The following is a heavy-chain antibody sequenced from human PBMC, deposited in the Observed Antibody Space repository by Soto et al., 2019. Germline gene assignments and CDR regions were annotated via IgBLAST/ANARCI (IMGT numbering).Heavy chain of an antibody. J-gene: IGHJ3*01. CDR1: GFTFNYYW. D-gene: IGHD2-21*02. V-gene: IGHV3-74*01. Sequence: EVQLVESEGGLVQRGGSLRLSCAASGFTFNYYWMHWVRQAPGQGLVWVAHIQNDGSRTTYADSVKGRFTISRDNAKTTMYLQMNSLRAEDTAVYYCARGDLGGFDLWGQGTTVTVSS. CDR3: ARGDLGGFDL. CDR2: IQNDGSRT.